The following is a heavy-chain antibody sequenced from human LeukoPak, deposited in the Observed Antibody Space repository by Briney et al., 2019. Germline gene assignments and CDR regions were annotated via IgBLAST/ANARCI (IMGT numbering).Heavy chain of an antibody. V-gene: IGHV1-2*02. D-gene: IGHD1-7*01. CDR2: INPNSGGT. CDR3: ARVSNTGLELLDY. J-gene: IGHJ4*02. Sequence: ASVKVSCKASGYTFTGYYMHWVRQAPGQGLEWMGWINPNSGGTNYAQKFQGRVTMTRDTSISTAYMELSRLRSDDTAVYYCARVSNTGLELLDYWGQGTLVTVSS. CDR1: GYTFTGYY.